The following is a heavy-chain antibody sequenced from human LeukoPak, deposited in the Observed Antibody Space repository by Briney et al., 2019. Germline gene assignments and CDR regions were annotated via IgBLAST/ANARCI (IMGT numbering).Heavy chain of an antibody. V-gene: IGHV4-61*02. J-gene: IGHJ4*02. CDR3: ARALSGYDFGY. D-gene: IGHD5-12*01. Sequence: TASETLSLTCTVSGGSISSGRNYWTWIRQPAGKGLEWIGRIYIFSGSTNYNPSLKSRVTISVDTSKNQFSLKLTSVTAADTAVYYCARALSGYDFGYWGQGTLVTVSS. CDR1: GGSISSGRNY. CDR2: IYIFSGST.